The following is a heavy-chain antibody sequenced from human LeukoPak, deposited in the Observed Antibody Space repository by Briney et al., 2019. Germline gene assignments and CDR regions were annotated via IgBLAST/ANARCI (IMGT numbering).Heavy chain of an antibody. CDR2: GWNNCNSGLMGWINPNSGGT. V-gene: IGHV1-2*02. CDR1: AYTFTDYY. Sequence: GASVKVSCKASAYTFTDYYIFWVRQAPGQGLEWMGWNNCNSGLMGWINPNSGGTDYAQKFQGRVTMTRDTSISTAYMELSGLRSDDTAVYYCARGHSQAASFDYWGQGTLVPVSS. D-gene: IGHD6-13*01. J-gene: IGHJ4*02. CDR3: ARGHSQAASFDY.